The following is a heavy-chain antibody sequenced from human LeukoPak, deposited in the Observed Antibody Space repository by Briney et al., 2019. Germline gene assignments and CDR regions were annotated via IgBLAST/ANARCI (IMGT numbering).Heavy chain of an antibody. CDR3: ARASVTYYYYYYMDV. J-gene: IGHJ6*03. V-gene: IGHV4-59*01. CDR2: IYYSGST. D-gene: IGHD4-11*01. CDR1: GGSISNYY. Sequence: SETLSLTCTVSGGSISNYYWSWIRQPPGKGLEWIGYIYYSGSTNYNPSLKSRVTISVDTSKNQFSLKLSSVTAADTAVYYCARASVTYYYYYYMDVWGKGTTVTVSS.